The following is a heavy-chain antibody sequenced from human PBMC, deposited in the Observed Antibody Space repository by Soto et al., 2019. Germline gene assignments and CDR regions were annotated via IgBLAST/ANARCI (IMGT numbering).Heavy chain of an antibody. Sequence: GGSLRLSCAASGFTFSSYAMSWVRQAPGKGLEWVSAISGSGGSTYYADSVKGRFTISRDNSKNTLYLQMNSLRAEDTAVYYCAKGDVGFWSGYRYYYYYYMDVWGKGTTVTVSS. V-gene: IGHV3-23*01. D-gene: IGHD3-3*01. J-gene: IGHJ6*03. CDR3: AKGDVGFWSGYRYYYYYYMDV. CDR2: ISGSGGST. CDR1: GFTFSSYA.